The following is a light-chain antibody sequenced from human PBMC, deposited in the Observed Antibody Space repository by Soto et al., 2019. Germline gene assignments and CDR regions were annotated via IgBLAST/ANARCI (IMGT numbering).Light chain of an antibody. CDR1: QTISSW. Sequence: IQLTQSPSSLSASVGDRVTITCRASQTISSWLAWYQQKPGKAPKLLIYKASTLKSGVPSRFSGSGSGTEITLTISSLQPDDFATYYCQHYNSYSEAFGQGTKVDIK. CDR3: QHYNSYSEA. CDR2: KAS. V-gene: IGKV1-5*03. J-gene: IGKJ1*01.